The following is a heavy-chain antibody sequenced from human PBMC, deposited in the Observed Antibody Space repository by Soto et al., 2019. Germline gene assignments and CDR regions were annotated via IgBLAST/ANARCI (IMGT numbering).Heavy chain of an antibody. CDR1: GGSISSGGYS. CDR3: ARAHYGDKGWFDL. Sequence: TLSLTCAVSGGSISSGGYSWSWIRQPPGKGLEWIGYIYHSGSTYYNPSLKSRVTISVDRSKNQFSLKLSSVTAADTAVYYCARAHYGDKGWFDLWGQGILVTVSS. V-gene: IGHV4-30-2*01. D-gene: IGHD4-17*01. J-gene: IGHJ5*02. CDR2: IYHSGST.